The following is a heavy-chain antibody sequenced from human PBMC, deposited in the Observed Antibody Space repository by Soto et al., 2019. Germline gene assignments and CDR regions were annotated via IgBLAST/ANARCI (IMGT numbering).Heavy chain of an antibody. CDR3: ARGPYGKGY. CDR1: GGSISRYY. V-gene: IGHV4-59*01. Sequence: LTCTVSGGSISRYYWSWIRQAPGKGLEWIGYIYYSGSTNYNPSLKSRVTISVDTSKNQFSLNLSSVTAADTAVYYCARGPYGKGYWGQGTLVTVSS. D-gene: IGHD4-17*01. CDR2: IYYSGST. J-gene: IGHJ4*02.